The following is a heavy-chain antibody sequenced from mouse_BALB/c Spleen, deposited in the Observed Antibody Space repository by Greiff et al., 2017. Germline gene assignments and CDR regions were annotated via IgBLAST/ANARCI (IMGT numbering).Heavy chain of an antibody. D-gene: IGHD2-4*01. J-gene: IGHJ3*01. CDR1: GFNIKDTY. Sequence: DVKLQESGAELVKPGASVKLSCTASGFNIKDTYMHWVKQRPEQGLEWIGRIDPANGNTKYDPKFQGKATITADTSSNTAYLQLSSLTSEDTAVYYCARGIYYDYVGGWFAYWGQGTLVTVSA. V-gene: IGHV14-3*02. CDR2: IDPANGNT. CDR3: ARGIYYDYVGGWFAY.